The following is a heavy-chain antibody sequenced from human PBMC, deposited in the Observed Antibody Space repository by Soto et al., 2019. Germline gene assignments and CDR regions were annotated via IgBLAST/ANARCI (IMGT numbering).Heavy chain of an antibody. CDR2: IVVGSGNT. CDR1: GFTFTSSA. V-gene: IGHV1-58*01. D-gene: IGHD3-3*01. CDR3: AADEAYYDFWSGYSNEGNNYYFDY. J-gene: IGHJ4*02. Sequence: QMQLVQSGPEVKKPGTSVKVSCKASGFTFTSSAVQWVRQARGQRLEWIGWIVVGSGNTNYAQKFQERVTITRDMSTSTAYMELSSLRSEDTAVYYCAADEAYYDFWSGYSNEGNNYYFDYWGQGTLVTVSS.